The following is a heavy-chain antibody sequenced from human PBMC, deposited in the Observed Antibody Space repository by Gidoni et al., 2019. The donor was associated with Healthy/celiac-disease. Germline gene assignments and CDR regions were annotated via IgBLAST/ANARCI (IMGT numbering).Heavy chain of an antibody. V-gene: IGHV3-33*01. CDR3: ARALPWIQLWVIDY. D-gene: IGHD5-18*01. CDR2: IWYDGSNK. CDR1: GFTFSSYG. Sequence: QVQLVESGGGVVQPGRSLRLSCAASGFTFSSYGMHWVRQAPGKGLEWVAVIWYDGSNKYYADSVKGRFTISRDNSKNTLYLQMNSLRAEDTAVYYCARALPWIQLWVIDYWGQGTLVTVSS. J-gene: IGHJ4*02.